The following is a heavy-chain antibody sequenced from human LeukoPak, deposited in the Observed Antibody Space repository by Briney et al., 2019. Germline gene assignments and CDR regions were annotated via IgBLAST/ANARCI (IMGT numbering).Heavy chain of an antibody. CDR2: ISGSGGST. J-gene: IGHJ4*02. Sequence: GGSLRLSCAASGFTLKDYAMHWVRQAPGKGLEWVSAISGSGGSTYYADSVKGRFTISRDNSKNTLYLQINSLRAEDTAVYYCAKDHLPGIVVADRDYWGQGTLVTVSS. D-gene: IGHD6-19*01. V-gene: IGHV3-23*01. CDR3: AKDHLPGIVVADRDY. CDR1: GFTLKDYA.